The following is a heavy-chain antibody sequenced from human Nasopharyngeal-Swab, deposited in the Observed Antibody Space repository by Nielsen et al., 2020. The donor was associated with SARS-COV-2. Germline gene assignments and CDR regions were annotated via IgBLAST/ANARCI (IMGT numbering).Heavy chain of an antibody. CDR3: ARHPIAGITIFGVVSRDAFDI. CDR1: GGSFSGYY. Sequence: SETLSLTCAVYGGSFSGYYWTWIRQPPGKGLEWIGEINDGGGTNYNPSLKSRVTISVDTSKNQFSLKLSSVTAADTAVYYCARHPIAGITIFGVVSRDAFDIWGQGTMVTVSS. D-gene: IGHD3-3*01. V-gene: IGHV4-34*01. J-gene: IGHJ3*02. CDR2: INDGGGT.